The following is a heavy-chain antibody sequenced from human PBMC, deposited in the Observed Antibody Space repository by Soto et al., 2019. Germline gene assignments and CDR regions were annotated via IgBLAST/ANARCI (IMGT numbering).Heavy chain of an antibody. J-gene: IGHJ6*03. CDR1: GGSFSGYY. D-gene: IGHD2-15*01. CDR2: INHSGST. CDR3: ARTLGYCSGGSCYSRYYYYYMDV. V-gene: IGHV4-34*01. Sequence: QVQLQQWGAGLLKPSETLSLTCAVYGGSFSGYYWSWIRQPPGKGLEWIGEINHSGSTNYNPSLKRRVTISVDTSKNQFSLKLSSVTAADTAVYYCARTLGYCSGGSCYSRYYYYYMDVWGKGTTVTVSS.